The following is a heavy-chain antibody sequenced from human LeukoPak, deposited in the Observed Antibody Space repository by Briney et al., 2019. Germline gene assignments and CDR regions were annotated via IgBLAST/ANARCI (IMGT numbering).Heavy chain of an antibody. CDR3: ARAGYCSSTSCYLASDY. Sequence: SETLSLTCTVSGGSISSYYWSWIRQPPGKGLEWIGYIYYSGSTYYNPSLKSRVTISVDTSKNQFSLKLSSVTAADTAVYYCARAGYCSSTSCYLASDYWGQGTLVTVSS. J-gene: IGHJ4*02. V-gene: IGHV4-59*06. D-gene: IGHD2-2*01. CDR1: GGSISSYY. CDR2: IYYSGST.